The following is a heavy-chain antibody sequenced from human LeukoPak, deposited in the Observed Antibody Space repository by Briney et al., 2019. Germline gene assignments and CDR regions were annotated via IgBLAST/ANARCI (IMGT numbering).Heavy chain of an antibody. Sequence: GGSLRLSCAASGFTFSDYGMHWVRQAPGKGLEWVAVIWYDGTDKYYADSVKGRFTISRDNSKNTVHLQMNSLRADDTALYYCAKGALAAAGSGFEYWGQGTLVTVFS. D-gene: IGHD6-13*01. V-gene: IGHV3-33*06. CDR3: AKGALAAAGSGFEY. CDR2: IWYDGTDK. CDR1: GFTFSDYG. J-gene: IGHJ4*02.